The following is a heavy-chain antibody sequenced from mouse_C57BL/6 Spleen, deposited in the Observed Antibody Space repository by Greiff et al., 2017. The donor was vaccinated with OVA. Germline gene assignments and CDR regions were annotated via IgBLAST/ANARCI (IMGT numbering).Heavy chain of an antibody. CDR3: ARRGKTAQVSYAMDY. CDR1: GYTFTDYN. CDR2: INPNNGGT. Sequence: DVKLQESGPELVKPGASVKIPCKASGYTFTDYNMDWVKQSHGKSLEWIGDINPNNGGTIYNQKFKGKATLTVDKSSSTAYMELRSLTSEDTAVYYCARRGKTAQVSYAMDYWGQGTSVTVSS. V-gene: IGHV1-18*01. J-gene: IGHJ4*01. D-gene: IGHD3-2*02.